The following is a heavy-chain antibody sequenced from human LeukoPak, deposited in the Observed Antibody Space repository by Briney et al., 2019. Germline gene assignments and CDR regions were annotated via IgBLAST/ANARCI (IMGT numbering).Heavy chain of an antibody. CDR2: IYWDDDK. J-gene: IGHJ4*02. D-gene: IGHD6-25*01. V-gene: IGHV2-5*02. CDR1: GFSFSTRRVG. CDR3: AHKARIGAQFDY. Sequence: SGPTLVNPTQTLTLTCTFSGFSFSTRRVGVGWIRQPPGKALEWLAHIYWDDDKRHSPSLNSRLTIAKVTFKNQVVLTMTNMDPVDTATYYCAHKARIGAQFDYWGQGTLVTVSS.